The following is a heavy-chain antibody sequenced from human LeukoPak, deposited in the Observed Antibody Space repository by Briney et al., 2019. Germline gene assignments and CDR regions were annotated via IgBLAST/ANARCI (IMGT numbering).Heavy chain of an antibody. CDR3: AREALYDSSGYCPRPIDY. Sequence: GASVKVSYKASGYTFTSYGISWVRQAPGQGLEWMGRISAYNGNTNYAQKLQGRVTMTTDTSTSTAYMELRSLRSDDTAVYYCAREALYDSSGYCPRPIDYWGQGTLVTVFS. J-gene: IGHJ4*02. CDR2: ISAYNGNT. V-gene: IGHV1-18*01. D-gene: IGHD3-22*01. CDR1: GYTFTSYG.